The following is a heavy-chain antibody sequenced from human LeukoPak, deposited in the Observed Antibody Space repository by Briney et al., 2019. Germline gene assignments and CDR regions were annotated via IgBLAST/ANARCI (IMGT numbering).Heavy chain of an antibody. D-gene: IGHD3-3*01. CDR1: GGSFSGYY. Sequence: SETLSLTXAVYGGSFSGYYWSWIRQPPGKGLEWIGEINHSGSTNYNPSLKSRVTISVDTSKNQFSLKLSSVTAADTAVYYCAREVFGVVTPGHYYYMDVWGKGTTVTVSS. CDR3: AREVFGVVTPGHYYYMDV. V-gene: IGHV4-34*01. J-gene: IGHJ6*03. CDR2: INHSGST.